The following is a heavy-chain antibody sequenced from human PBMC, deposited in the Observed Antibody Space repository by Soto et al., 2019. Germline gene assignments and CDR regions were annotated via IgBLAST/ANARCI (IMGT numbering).Heavy chain of an antibody. J-gene: IGHJ6*02. D-gene: IGHD4-4*01. CDR2: IWYDGSSQ. Sequence: QVNLVQSGGGLVQPGRSLRLSCEASGFTFRNSGMEWIRQAPGKGLEWVARIWYDGSSQYYADSLKGRFTISRDNSKDTLYMEMNSVRVEDTAVYYCARDMDSNYDGMAVWGQGTTVIVSS. V-gene: IGHV3-33*01. CDR3: ARDMDSNYDGMAV. CDR1: GFTFRNSG.